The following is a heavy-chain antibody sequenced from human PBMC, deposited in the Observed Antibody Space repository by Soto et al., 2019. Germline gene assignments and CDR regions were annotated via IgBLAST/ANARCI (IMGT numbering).Heavy chain of an antibody. V-gene: IGHV3-23*01. J-gene: IGHJ4*02. CDR2: ISGSGDST. CDR1: GFTFSSYA. Sequence: GESLKISCAASGFTFSSYAMSWVRQAPGKGLEWVSAISGSGDSTYYADSVKGRFTISRDNAKNSLYLQMNSLRAEDTAVYYCAPHSGYYDYWGQGTLVTVSS. D-gene: IGHD3-22*01. CDR3: APHSGYYDY.